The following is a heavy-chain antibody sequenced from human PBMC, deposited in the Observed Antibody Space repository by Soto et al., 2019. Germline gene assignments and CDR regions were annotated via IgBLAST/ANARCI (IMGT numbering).Heavy chain of an antibody. Sequence: EVQLVESGGGLVKPGGSLRLSCAASGFTFSSYSMNWVRQAPGKGLEWVSSISSSSSYIYYADSVKGRFTISRDNAKNSLYLQMNSLRAEDTAVYYCARVGCSGGSCYPNYYFDYWGQGTLVTVSS. CDR3: ARVGCSGGSCYPNYYFDY. CDR1: GFTFSSYS. CDR2: ISSSSSYI. D-gene: IGHD2-15*01. J-gene: IGHJ4*02. V-gene: IGHV3-21*01.